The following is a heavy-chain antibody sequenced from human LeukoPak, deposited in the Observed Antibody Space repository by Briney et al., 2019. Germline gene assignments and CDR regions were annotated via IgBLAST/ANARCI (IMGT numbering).Heavy chain of an antibody. CDR1: GYTFTSYG. D-gene: IGHD1-26*01. CDR3: ARGIVGATPFDY. V-gene: IGHV1-46*01. J-gene: IGHJ4*02. CDR2: INPSGGST. Sequence: ASVKVSCKASGYTFTSYGISWVRQAPGQGLEWMGIINPSGGSTSYAQKFQGRVTMTKDTSTSTVYMELSSLRSEDTAVYYCARGIVGATPFDYWGQGTLVTVSS.